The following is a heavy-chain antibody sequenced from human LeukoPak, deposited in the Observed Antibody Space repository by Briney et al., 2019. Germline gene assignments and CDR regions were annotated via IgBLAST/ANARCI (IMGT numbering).Heavy chain of an antibody. CDR3: ARYFGDPQGMDV. D-gene: IGHD3-10*01. J-gene: IGHJ6*02. Sequence: PGGSLRLSCAASGFSFNSDWMDWVRQAPGKGLEWVSYISGSSDAIYYADSVKGRFTISRDNAKNSLYLQMNSLRDEDTAVYYCARYFGDPQGMDVWGQGTTVTVSS. CDR2: ISGSSDAI. V-gene: IGHV3-48*02. CDR1: GFSFNSDW.